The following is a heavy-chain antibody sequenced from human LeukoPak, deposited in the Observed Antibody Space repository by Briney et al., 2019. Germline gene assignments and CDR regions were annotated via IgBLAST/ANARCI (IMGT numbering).Heavy chain of an antibody. CDR3: ARRRGSSSWGNPYYYYYMDV. Sequence: MPSETLSLTCTVSGGSISSSNYYWGWIRQPPGKGLEWIGNIFYSGSTYYSPSLRSRVTISLDTSRNQFSLKLNSVTAADTAVYYCARRRGSSSWGNPYYYYYMDVWGKGTTVTISS. CDR2: IFYSGST. J-gene: IGHJ6*03. CDR1: GGSISSSNYY. D-gene: IGHD6-13*01. V-gene: IGHV4-39*07.